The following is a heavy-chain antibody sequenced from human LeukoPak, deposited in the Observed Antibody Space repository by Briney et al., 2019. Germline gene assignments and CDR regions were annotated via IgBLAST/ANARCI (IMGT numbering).Heavy chain of an antibody. V-gene: IGHV6-1*01. D-gene: IGHD5-12*01. Sequence: SQTLSLTCAISGDSVSSNSAAWNWIRQSPSRGLEWLGRTYYGSKWYNTYAVSLKSRISINPDTSKNQFSLQLNSVTPEDTAVYYCARDGGGGDDLFDYWGQGTLVTVPS. CDR3: ARDGGGGDDLFDY. J-gene: IGHJ4*02. CDR1: GDSVSSNSAA. CDR2: TYYGSKWYN.